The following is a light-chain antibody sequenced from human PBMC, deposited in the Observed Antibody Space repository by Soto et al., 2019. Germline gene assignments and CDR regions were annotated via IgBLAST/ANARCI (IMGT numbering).Light chain of an antibody. CDR1: SSDVGGYNY. J-gene: IGLJ2*01. V-gene: IGLV2-14*01. CDR3: SSYTSSSTPS. CDR2: DVS. Sequence: QAVVTQPASVSGSPGQSITISCTGTSSDVGGYNYVSWYQQHPGKAPKLMIYDVSNRPSGVSNRFSGSKSGNTASLTISGLQAEDEADYYCSSYTSSSTPSFGGGTKLTVL.